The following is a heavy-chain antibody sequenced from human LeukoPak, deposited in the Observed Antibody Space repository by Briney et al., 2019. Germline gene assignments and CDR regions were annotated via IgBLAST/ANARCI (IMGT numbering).Heavy chain of an antibody. J-gene: IGHJ5*02. CDR2: IRYDGSNK. CDR1: GFTFSSYC. Sequence: PGGSLRLSCAASGFTFSSYCMHWVRQAPGKGLEWVAFIRYDGSNKYYADSVKGRFTISRDNAKNTLYLQMNSLRSEDTAVYYCARMTVSGRDNWFDPWGQGTLVTVSS. D-gene: IGHD6-19*01. V-gene: IGHV3-30*02. CDR3: ARMTVSGRDNWFDP.